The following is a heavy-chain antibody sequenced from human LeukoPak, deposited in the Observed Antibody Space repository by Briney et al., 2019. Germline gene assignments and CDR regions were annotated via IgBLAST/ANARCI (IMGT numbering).Heavy chain of an antibody. CDR2: IYDSGST. Sequence: SETLSLTCTVSGGSISRYSWSWVRQPPGKGLEWIGYIYDSGSTNYSPSLKSRVTISVDTSKNQFSLQLSSVTAADTAVYYCARDDTANGGRDAFDIWGQGTKVTVSS. D-gene: IGHD5-18*01. V-gene: IGHV4-59*01. CDR3: ARDDTANGGRDAFDI. J-gene: IGHJ3*02. CDR1: GGSISRYS.